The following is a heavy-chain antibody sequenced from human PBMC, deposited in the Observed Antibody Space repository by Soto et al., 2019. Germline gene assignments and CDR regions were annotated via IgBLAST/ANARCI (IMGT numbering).Heavy chain of an antibody. D-gene: IGHD3-3*01. CDR2: INPSGGST. J-gene: IGHJ3*02. Sequence: ASVKVSCKASGYTFTSYYMHWVRQAPGQGLEWMGIINPSGGSTSYAQKFQGRVTMTRDTSTSTVYMELSSLRSEDTAVYYCAREFRYYDFWGYAFDIWGQGTMVTVSS. CDR3: AREFRYYDFWGYAFDI. CDR1: GYTFTSYY. V-gene: IGHV1-46*03.